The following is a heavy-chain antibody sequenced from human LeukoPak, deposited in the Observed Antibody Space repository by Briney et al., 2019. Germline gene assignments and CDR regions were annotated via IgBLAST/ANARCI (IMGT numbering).Heavy chain of an antibody. V-gene: IGHV3-30*18. CDR2: ISYDGSNK. Sequence: GGSLRLSCAASEFTFSSYGMHWVRQAPGKGLEWVAVISYDGSNKYYADSVKGRFTISRDNSKNTLYLQMNSLRAEDTAVYYCAKDRMLGVAAAGTTYYYGMDVWGQGTTVTVSS. J-gene: IGHJ6*02. D-gene: IGHD6-13*01. CDR1: EFTFSSYG. CDR3: AKDRMLGVAAAGTTYYYGMDV.